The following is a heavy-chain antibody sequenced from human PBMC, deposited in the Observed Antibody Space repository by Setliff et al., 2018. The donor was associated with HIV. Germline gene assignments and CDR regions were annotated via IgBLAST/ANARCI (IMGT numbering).Heavy chain of an antibody. CDR2: ISVNNGQT. CDR3: ARGHHFYWYFDL. J-gene: IGHJ2*01. V-gene: IGHV1-18*01. CDR1: GYSFTTYG. Sequence: WASVKVSCKASGYSFTTYGISWVRQAPGQGLEWVGWISVNNGQTLYAQKVQDRITVTMDIPKDTAYMELRGLTPDDTAVYYCARGHHFYWYFDLWGPGTLVTVSS.